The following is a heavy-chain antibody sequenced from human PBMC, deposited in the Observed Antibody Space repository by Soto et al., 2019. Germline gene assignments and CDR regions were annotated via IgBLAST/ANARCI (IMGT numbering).Heavy chain of an antibody. CDR2: IIPIFGTA. J-gene: IGHJ6*02. CDR3: ARANPGLYYYGSGSYSRSPGMDV. Sequence: SVKVSCKASGCTFSSYAISWVRQAPGQGLEWMGGIIPIFGTANYAQKFQGRVTITADESTSTAYMELSSLRSEDTAVYYCARANPGLYYYGSGSYSRSPGMDVWGQGTTVTVSS. V-gene: IGHV1-69*13. CDR1: GCTFSSYA. D-gene: IGHD3-10*01.